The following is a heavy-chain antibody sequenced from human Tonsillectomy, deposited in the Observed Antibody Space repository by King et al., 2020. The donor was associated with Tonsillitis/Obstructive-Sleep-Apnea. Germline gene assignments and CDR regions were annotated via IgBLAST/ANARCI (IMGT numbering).Heavy chain of an antibody. CDR2: IITTISTI. D-gene: IGHD2-2*01. CDR1: GFTFSSYT. J-gene: IGHJ4*02. CDR3: ARGYCSSSSCYGGVLDY. V-gene: IGHV3-48*02. Sequence: VQLVQSGGGLVQPGGSLRLSCAASGFTFSSYTMNWVRPAPGKGRELASHIITTISTIYYADSVKGRFTISRDNARNSLYMLMNSLRDEDTAVYYCARGYCSSSSCYGGVLDYRGQGALVTVSS.